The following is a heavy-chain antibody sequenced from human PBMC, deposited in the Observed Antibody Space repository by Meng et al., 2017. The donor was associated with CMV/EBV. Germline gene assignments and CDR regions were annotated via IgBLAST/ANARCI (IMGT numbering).Heavy chain of an antibody. Sequence: GGSLRLSCAASGFTFSSYGMHWVRQAPGKGLEGVAFIRYDGSNKYYADSVKGRFTISRDNSKNTLYLQMNSLRAEDTAVYYCANVAQSPGWELHHYYYGMDVWGQGTTVTVSS. V-gene: IGHV3-30*02. CDR1: GFTFSSYG. CDR2: IRYDGSNK. J-gene: IGHJ6*02. D-gene: IGHD1-26*01. CDR3: ANVAQSPGWELHHYYYGMDV.